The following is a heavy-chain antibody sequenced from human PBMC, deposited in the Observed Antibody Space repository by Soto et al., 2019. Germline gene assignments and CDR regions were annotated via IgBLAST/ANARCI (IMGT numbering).Heavy chain of an antibody. D-gene: IGHD6-13*01. CDR3: ARDPSAAAGNY. Sequence: PGGSLRLSCAASGFTFSSYAMHWVRQAPGKGLEWVAVISYDGSNKYYADSVKGRFTISRDNSKNTLYLQMNSLRAEDTAVYYCARDPSAAAGNYWGQGTLVTVSS. CDR2: ISYDGSNK. CDR1: GFTFSSYA. V-gene: IGHV3-30-3*01. J-gene: IGHJ4*02.